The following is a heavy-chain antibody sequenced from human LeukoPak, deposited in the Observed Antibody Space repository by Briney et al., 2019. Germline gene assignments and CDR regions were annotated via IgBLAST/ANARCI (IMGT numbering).Heavy chain of an antibody. CDR2: ISAYNGNT. CDR3: ARSLYYYGSGNEMGY. J-gene: IGHJ4*02. D-gene: IGHD3-10*01. V-gene: IGHV1-18*01. CDR1: GYTFTSYG. Sequence: ASVKVSCKASGYTFTSYGISWVRPAPGQGLEWMGWISAYNGNTNYAQKLQGRVTMTTDTTTSTAYMEWRSLRSDDTAVYYCARSLYYYGSGNEMGYWGQGTLVTISS.